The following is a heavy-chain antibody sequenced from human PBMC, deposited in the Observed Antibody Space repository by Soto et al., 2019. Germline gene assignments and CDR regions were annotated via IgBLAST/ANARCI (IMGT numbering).Heavy chain of an antibody. J-gene: IGHJ4*02. CDR1: GFTFSSYS. V-gene: IGHV3-21*01. CDR3: ATYDSTGLNFAF. Sequence: GGSLRLPCAASGFTFSSYSMNWVRQAPGKGLEWVSSISSSSSYIYYADSVKGRFTISRDNAKNSLYLQMNSLRAEDTAVYYCATYDSTGLNFAFWGQGSLVTGSA. D-gene: IGHD3-9*01. CDR2: ISSSSSYI.